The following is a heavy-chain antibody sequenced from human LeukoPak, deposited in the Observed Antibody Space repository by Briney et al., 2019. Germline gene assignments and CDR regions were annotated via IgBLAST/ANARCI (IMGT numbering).Heavy chain of an antibody. D-gene: IGHD3-10*01. V-gene: IGHV3-30*02. Sequence: PGASLRLSCAASGFTFSSYGMHWVRQAPGKGLEWVAFIRYDGSNKYYADSVKGRFTISRDNSKNTLYLRMNSLRAEDTAVYYCAKDLSNYYGSGSEYWGQGTLVTVSS. CDR1: GFTFSSYG. CDR3: AKDLSNYYGSGSEY. J-gene: IGHJ4*02. CDR2: IRYDGSNK.